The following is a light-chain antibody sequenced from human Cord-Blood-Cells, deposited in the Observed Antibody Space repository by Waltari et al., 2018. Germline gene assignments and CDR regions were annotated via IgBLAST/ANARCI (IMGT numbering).Light chain of an antibody. V-gene: IGKV4-1*01. CDR3: QQYYSTPLT. Sequence: DIVLTQSPDSLAVSLGERATIHCKSSQSVLYSSNNKNYLAWYQQKPGQPPKLPIYWASTRESGVPDRFSGSGSGTDFTLTISSLQAEDVAVYYCQQYYSTPLTFGPGTKVDIK. J-gene: IGKJ3*01. CDR2: WAS. CDR1: QSVLYSSNNKNY.